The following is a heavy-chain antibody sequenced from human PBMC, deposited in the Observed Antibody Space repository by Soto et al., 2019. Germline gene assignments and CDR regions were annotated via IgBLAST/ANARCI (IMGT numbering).Heavy chain of an antibody. Sequence: QVQLVQSGTEVKKTGSSVKVSCKASGGTFSTFGISWVRQAPGQGLAWMGGIIPFFGTARYSQKFEDRITITADESTNTVYMDLRSLTSEDTAIYCCAKSAPMAAGDKYDYDFWGQGALVTVSS. V-gene: IGHV1-69*01. J-gene: IGHJ4*02. CDR3: AKSAPMAAGDKYDYDF. CDR1: GGTFSTFG. D-gene: IGHD4-17*01. CDR2: IIPFFGTA.